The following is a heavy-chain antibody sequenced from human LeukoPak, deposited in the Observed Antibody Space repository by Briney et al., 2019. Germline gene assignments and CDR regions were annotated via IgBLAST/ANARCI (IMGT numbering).Heavy chain of an antibody. V-gene: IGHV1-18*01. Sequence: ASVKVSCKASGGTFSSYAISWVRQAPGQGLEWVGWISTFNDITNSAQKLQGRVTLTTDTSTSTAYMELRSLRSDDTAVYYCARPGTTGTTDYFDYWGQGTLVTVSS. D-gene: IGHD1-1*01. J-gene: IGHJ4*02. CDR2: ISTFNDIT. CDR3: ARPGTTGTTDYFDY. CDR1: GGTFSSYA.